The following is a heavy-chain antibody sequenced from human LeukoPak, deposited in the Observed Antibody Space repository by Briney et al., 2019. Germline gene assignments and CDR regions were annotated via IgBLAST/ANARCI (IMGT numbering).Heavy chain of an antibody. CDR1: GFTVSSDY. J-gene: IGHJ5*02. CDR2: IYSGGST. CDR3: ARNWFDL. V-gene: IGHV3-53*05. Sequence: GGSLRLSCAASGFTVSSDYMSWVRRAPGKGLEWVSVIYSGGSTYYADSVKGRFTISRDKSKNTVYLQMNSLRFEDTAMYYCARNWFDLWGQGTLVTVSS.